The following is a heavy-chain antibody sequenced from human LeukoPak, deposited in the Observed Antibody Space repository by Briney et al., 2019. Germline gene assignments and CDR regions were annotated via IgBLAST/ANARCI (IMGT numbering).Heavy chain of an antibody. CDR2: IKQDGSEK. J-gene: IGHJ4*02. Sequence: PGGSLRLSCAASGFTFSTYALSCVRQAPEKGLEWVANIKQDGSEKNYVDSVKGRFTISRDNAENSLYLQMDSLRGEDTAVYYCARDLDMGHDYWGQGTLVTVSS. D-gene: IGHD3-9*01. CDR3: ARDLDMGHDY. V-gene: IGHV3-7*01. CDR1: GFTFSTYA.